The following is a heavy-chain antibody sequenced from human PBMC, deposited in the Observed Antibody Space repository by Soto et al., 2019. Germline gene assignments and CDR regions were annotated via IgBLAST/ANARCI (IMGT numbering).Heavy chain of an antibody. D-gene: IGHD5-18*01. Sequence: QVQLVESGGGVVQPGRSLRLSCAASGFTFSSYGMHWVRQAPGKGLEWVAVISYDVSNKYYADSVKGRFTISRDNSKNTLYLQMNSLRAEDTAVYYCAKVGDTAMATWNWYFDLWGRGTLVTVSS. CDR1: GFTFSSYG. V-gene: IGHV3-30*18. CDR3: AKVGDTAMATWNWYFDL. CDR2: ISYDVSNK. J-gene: IGHJ2*01.